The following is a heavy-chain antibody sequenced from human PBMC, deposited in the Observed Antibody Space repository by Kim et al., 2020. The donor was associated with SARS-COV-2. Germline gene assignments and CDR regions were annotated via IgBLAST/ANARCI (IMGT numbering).Heavy chain of an antibody. D-gene: IGHD2-2*01. Sequence: GGSLRLSCAASGFTFSNAWMSWVRQAPGKGLEWVGRIKSKTDGGTTDYAAPVKGRFTISRDDSKNTLYLRMNSLKTEDTAVYYCTTSCVGTSCYAHVWWFDPWGQGTLVTVSS. CDR2: IKSKTDGGTT. J-gene: IGHJ5*02. CDR1: GFTFSNAW. V-gene: IGHV3-15*01. CDR3: TTSCVGTSCYAHVWWFDP.